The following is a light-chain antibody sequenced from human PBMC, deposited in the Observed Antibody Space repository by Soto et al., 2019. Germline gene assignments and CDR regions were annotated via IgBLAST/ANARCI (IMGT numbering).Light chain of an antibody. Sequence: DIQMTQSPSSLSASAGDRVTITCRASQSISTYLNWFQQTPGKAPKLLIHAASSLQSGVPSRFSGRGSGTDFTLTISSLQPEDFATYYCQQSYTIPFTFGPGTKVDIK. CDR1: QSISTY. CDR3: QQSYTIPFT. V-gene: IGKV1-39*01. CDR2: AAS. J-gene: IGKJ3*01.